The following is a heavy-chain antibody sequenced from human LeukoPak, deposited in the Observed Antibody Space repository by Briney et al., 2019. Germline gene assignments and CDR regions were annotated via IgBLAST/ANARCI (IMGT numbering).Heavy chain of an antibody. D-gene: IGHD2-2*01. CDR3: ARQPKTYCSSTSCSPGYYYYYMDV. CDR1: GYSISSGYY. J-gene: IGHJ6*03. V-gene: IGHV4-38-2*01. CDR2: IYHSGST. Sequence: SETLSLTCAVSGYSISSGYYWGWIRQPPGKGLEWIGRIYHSGSTYYNPSLKSRVTISVDTSKNQFSLKLSSVTAADTAVYYCARQPKTYCSSTSCSPGYYYYYMDVWGKGTTVTVSS.